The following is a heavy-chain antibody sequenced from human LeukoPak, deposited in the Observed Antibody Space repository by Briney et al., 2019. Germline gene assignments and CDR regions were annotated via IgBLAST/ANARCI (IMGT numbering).Heavy chain of an antibody. CDR2: ISSSSSYI. CDR3: ARDSYYGSGSFSYFDY. V-gene: IGHV3-21*01. J-gene: IGHJ4*02. CDR1: GFTFSSYI. D-gene: IGHD3-10*01. Sequence: GGSLRLSCAASGFTFSSYIMNWVRQAPGKGLEWVSSISSSSSYIYYADSVKGRFTTSRDNARNSLYLQVNSLRAEDTAVYYCARDSYYGSGSFSYFDYWGQGTLVTVSS.